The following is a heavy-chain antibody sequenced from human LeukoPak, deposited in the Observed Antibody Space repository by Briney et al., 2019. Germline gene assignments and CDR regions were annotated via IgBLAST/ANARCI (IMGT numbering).Heavy chain of an antibody. Sequence: GGSLRLSCAASGFTFSSYVMSWVRQAPGKGLEWVSAISGSGGSTYYADSVKGRFTISRDNSKNTLYLQMNSLRAEDTAVYYCAKDLISYDSSSYYNYWGQGTLVTVSS. CDR1: GFTFSSYV. CDR2: ISGSGGST. J-gene: IGHJ4*02. D-gene: IGHD3-22*01. V-gene: IGHV3-23*01. CDR3: AKDLISYDSSSYYNY.